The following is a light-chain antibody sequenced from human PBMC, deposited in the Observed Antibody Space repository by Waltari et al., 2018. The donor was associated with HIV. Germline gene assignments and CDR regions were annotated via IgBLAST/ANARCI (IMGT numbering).Light chain of an antibody. J-gene: IGLJ1*01. V-gene: IGLV2-14*01. CDR2: DVY. Sequence: QSALTQPASVSGSPGQSITIPCTGTSNAVGAYDYVSWYQQSPGKVPKLLIYDVYNRPSRISNRFSGSKSGNTAFLTISGLRAEDEADYYCASFTSGRLNVFGSGTKVTVL. CDR3: ASFTSGRLNV. CDR1: SNAVGAYDY.